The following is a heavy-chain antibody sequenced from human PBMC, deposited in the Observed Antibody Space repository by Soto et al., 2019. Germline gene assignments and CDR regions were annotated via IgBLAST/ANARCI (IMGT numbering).Heavy chain of an antibody. V-gene: IGHV3-49*03. D-gene: IGHD3-9*01. CDR2: IKSKNYPGPT. CDR1: GFILRNYA. Sequence: PGGYPRLSCTSSGFILRNYALSWFRQTPGKLPEWVGFIKSKNYPGPTEYAASVKDRFTISRDDSNNVDYLQMNSIKTDDTGVYYCSRAPDILTSHSPETFDVWGQGTLVSVS. J-gene: IGHJ3*01. CDR3: SRAPDILTSHSPETFDV.